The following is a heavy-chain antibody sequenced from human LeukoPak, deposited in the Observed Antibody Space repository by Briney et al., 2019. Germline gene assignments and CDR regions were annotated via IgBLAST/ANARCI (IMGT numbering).Heavy chain of an antibody. D-gene: IGHD3-10*01. CDR1: GFTFSSYA. J-gene: IGHJ2*01. V-gene: IGHV3-23*01. CDR3: AKEKVFYSGSGNSRYFDL. Sequence: PGGSLRLSCAASGFTFSSYAMSWVRQAPGKGLEWVSAISGSGGSTYYADSVKGRFTISRDNSKNTLYLQMNSLRAEDTAFYFCAKEKVFYSGSGNSRYFDLWGRGTLVTVSS. CDR2: ISGSGGST.